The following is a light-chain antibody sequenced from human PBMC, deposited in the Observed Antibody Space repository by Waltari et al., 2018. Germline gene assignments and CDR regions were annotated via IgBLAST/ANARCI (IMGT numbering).Light chain of an antibody. Sequence: EIVLTQSPGPLSLSPGERATLSCRASQTVRTTYLAWYQQKPGQAPTLLIYGASSRATGIPDRFSGSGSGTDCSRTISSLEPEDFAVSYCQQYDVSPLTFGGGTKVEIK. CDR3: QQYDVSPLT. J-gene: IGKJ4*01. CDR1: QTVRTTY. V-gene: IGKV3-20*01. CDR2: GAS.